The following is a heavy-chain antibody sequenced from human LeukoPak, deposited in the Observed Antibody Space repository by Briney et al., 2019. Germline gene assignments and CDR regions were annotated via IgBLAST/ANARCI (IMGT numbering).Heavy chain of an antibody. Sequence: ASVKVSCKASGYTFTSYDINWVRQATGQGLEWMGWMNPNSGNTGYAQKFQGRVTMARKTSIRTAYMELSSLRSEGTAVYYCARGGSGWVIDYWGQGTLVTVSS. J-gene: IGHJ4*02. D-gene: IGHD6-19*01. V-gene: IGHV1-8*01. CDR3: ARGGSGWVIDY. CDR1: GYTFTSYD. CDR2: MNPNSGNT.